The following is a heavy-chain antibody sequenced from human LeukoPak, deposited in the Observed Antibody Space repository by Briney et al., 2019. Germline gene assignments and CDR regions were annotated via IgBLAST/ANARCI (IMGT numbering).Heavy chain of an antibody. CDR3: ARYRTMTLGPYAFDI. Sequence: SETLSLTCTVSGGSISSSSHYWGWIRQPPGKGLEWIGSMYYRGSTYHNPSLKSRVTISVDTSKNQFSLKLSSVTAADTAVYYCARYRTMTLGPYAFDIWGQGTMVTVSS. J-gene: IGHJ3*02. D-gene: IGHD3-22*01. CDR2: MYYRGST. V-gene: IGHV4-39*07. CDR1: GGSISSSSHY.